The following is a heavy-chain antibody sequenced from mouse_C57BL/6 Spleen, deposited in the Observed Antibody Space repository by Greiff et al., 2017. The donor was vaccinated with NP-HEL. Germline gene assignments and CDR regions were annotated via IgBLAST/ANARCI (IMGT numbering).Heavy chain of an antibody. Sequence: VQLQQSGPELVKPGASVKISCKASGYAFSSSWMHWVKQRPGKGLEWIGRIYPGAGDTNYNGKFKGKSTLTADKSSSTAYMQLSSLTSEASAVYYCARPTGRGGYYFDSWGQGTTLTVAS. CDR1: GYAFSSSW. V-gene: IGHV1-82*01. J-gene: IGHJ2*01. CDR2: IYPGAGDT. D-gene: IGHD4-1*02. CDR3: ARPTGRGGYYFDS.